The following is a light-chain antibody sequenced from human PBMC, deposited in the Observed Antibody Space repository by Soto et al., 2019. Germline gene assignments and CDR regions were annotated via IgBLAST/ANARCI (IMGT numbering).Light chain of an antibody. V-gene: IGKV3-20*01. CDR2: GAS. J-gene: IGKJ5*01. CDR1: QSVGTR. CDR3: QHYQSGHPIT. Sequence: EILLTQSPDTLSLSPGERATLSCRAAQSVGTRLAWYQHKTGQAPRLLIPGASSSAAGIPDRFTGSGSETSFPLTISRLEPEEFALYYCQHYQSGHPITYGQGTRLEIK.